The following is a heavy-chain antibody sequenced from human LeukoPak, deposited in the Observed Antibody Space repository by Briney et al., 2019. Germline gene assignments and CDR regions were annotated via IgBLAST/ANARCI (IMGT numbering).Heavy chain of an antibody. D-gene: IGHD2-2*01. CDR2: ISWNSGSI. Sequence: GRSLRLSCAASGFTLDDYAMHWVRQAPGKGLEWVSGISWNSGSIGYADSVKGRFTISRDNAKNSLYLQMNSLRAEDTALYYCAREVPAATYYYYYGMDVWGQGTTVTVSS. J-gene: IGHJ6*02. CDR1: GFTLDDYA. V-gene: IGHV3-9*01. CDR3: AREVPAATYYYYYGMDV.